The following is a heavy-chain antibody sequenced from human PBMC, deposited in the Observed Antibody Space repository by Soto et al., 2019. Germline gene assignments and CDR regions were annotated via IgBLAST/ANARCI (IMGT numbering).Heavy chain of an antibody. D-gene: IGHD2-21*01. Sequence: QVQLVQSGAEVKKPGSSVKVSCKASGGTFSSYAISWVRQAPGQGLEWMGGIIPIFGTANDAQKFQGRVTITADESTSTAYMELSSLRSADTAVYYCARTREGYGGNLGWGQGTLVTVSS. J-gene: IGHJ4*02. CDR3: ARTREGYGGNLG. V-gene: IGHV1-69*01. CDR2: IIPIFGTA. CDR1: GGTFSSYA.